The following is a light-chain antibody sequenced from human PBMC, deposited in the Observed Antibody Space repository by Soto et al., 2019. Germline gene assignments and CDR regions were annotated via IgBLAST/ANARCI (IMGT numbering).Light chain of an antibody. CDR1: RSDVGSYNL. CDR2: EGS. V-gene: IGLV2-23*03. CDR3: CSYAGSSTFE. J-gene: IGLJ2*01. Sequence: QSALTQPASVSGSPGQSITISCTGTRSDVGSYNLVSWYQQHPGKAPKLMIYEGSKRPSGVSNRFSGSKSGNTASLTISGLQAEDEADYYCCSYAGSSTFEFCGGTKLTVL.